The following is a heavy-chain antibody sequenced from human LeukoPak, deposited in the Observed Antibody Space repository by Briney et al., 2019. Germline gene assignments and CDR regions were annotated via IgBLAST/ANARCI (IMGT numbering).Heavy chain of an antibody. J-gene: IGHJ4*02. CDR2: ISSSSSYI. CDR3: AKDFGRSAYDRPFDY. Sequence: GGSLRLSCAASGFTFSSYSMNWVRQAPGKGLEWVSSISSSSSYIYYADSVKGRFTISRDNAKNSLYLQMNSLRAEDTALYYCAKDFGRSAYDRPFDYWGQGTLVTVSS. CDR1: GFTFSSYS. V-gene: IGHV3-21*04. D-gene: IGHD5-12*01.